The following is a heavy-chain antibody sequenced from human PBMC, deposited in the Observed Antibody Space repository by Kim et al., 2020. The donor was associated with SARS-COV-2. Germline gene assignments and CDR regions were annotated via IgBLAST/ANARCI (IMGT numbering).Heavy chain of an antibody. J-gene: IGHJ4*02. Sequence: SETLSLTCTVSGGSISSYYWSWIRQPPGKGLEWIGYIYYSGSTNYNPSLKSRVTISVDTSKNQFSLKLSSVTAADTAVYYCARGGGVDTAMVTGLGFDYWGQGTLVTVSS. V-gene: IGHV4-59*01. D-gene: IGHD5-18*01. CDR1: GGSISSYY. CDR3: ARGGGVDTAMVTGLGFDY. CDR2: IYYSGST.